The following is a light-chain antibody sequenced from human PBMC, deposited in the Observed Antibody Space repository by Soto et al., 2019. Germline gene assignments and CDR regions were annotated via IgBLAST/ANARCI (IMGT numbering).Light chain of an antibody. CDR3: AAWDDSLSGYV. Sequence: QSVLTQPASVSGSPGQSITISCTGTSSDVGGYNYVSWYQQQSGKAPKLMIHEVSNRPSGVSNRFSGSKSGNTASLTISGLQAEDEADYYCAAWDDSLSGYVFGTGTKVTGL. CDR1: SSDVGGYNY. CDR2: EVS. J-gene: IGLJ1*01. V-gene: IGLV2-14*01.